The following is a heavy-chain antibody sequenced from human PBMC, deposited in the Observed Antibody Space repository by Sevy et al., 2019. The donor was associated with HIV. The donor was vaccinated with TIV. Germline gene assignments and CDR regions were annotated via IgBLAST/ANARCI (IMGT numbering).Heavy chain of an antibody. CDR3: AKDGVGYDFWSGYLPGYYYGMDV. CDR1: GFTFSSYG. D-gene: IGHD3-3*01. Sequence: GGSLRLSCAASGFTFSSYGMHWVRQAPGKGLEWVAVISYDGSNKYYADSVKGRFTISRDNSKNTLYLQMNSLRAEETAVYYCAKDGVGYDFWSGYLPGYYYGMDVWGQGTTVTVSS. V-gene: IGHV3-30*18. J-gene: IGHJ6*02. CDR2: ISYDGSNK.